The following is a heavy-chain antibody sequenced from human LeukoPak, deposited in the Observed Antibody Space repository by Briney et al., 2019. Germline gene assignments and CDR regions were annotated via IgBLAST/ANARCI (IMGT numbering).Heavy chain of an antibody. CDR1: GFTFSSYE. CDR3: ARDYGSGSYYPYYFDY. Sequence: GGSLRLSCAASGFTFSSYEMNWVRQAPGKGLEWVSYISSSGSTIYYADSVKGRFTISRDNAKNSLYLQMNSLRAEDTAVCYCARDYGSGSYYPYYFDYWGQGTLVTVSS. V-gene: IGHV3-48*03. CDR2: ISSSGSTI. D-gene: IGHD3-10*01. J-gene: IGHJ4*02.